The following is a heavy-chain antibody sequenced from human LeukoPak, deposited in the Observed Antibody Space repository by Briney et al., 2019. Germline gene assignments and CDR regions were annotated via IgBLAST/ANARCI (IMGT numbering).Heavy chain of an antibody. D-gene: IGHD3-10*01. J-gene: IGHJ3*02. CDR2: TYYRSKWYN. Sequence: SQTLSLTCAISGDSVSSNSAAWNWIRQSPSRGLEWLGRTYYRSKWYNDYAVSVKSRITINPDTSKNQFSLQLNSVTPEDTAVYYCARVFFIMVRGVIITSNDAFDIWGQGTMVTVSS. V-gene: IGHV6-1*01. CDR3: ARVFFIMVRGVIITSNDAFDI. CDR1: GDSVSSNSAA.